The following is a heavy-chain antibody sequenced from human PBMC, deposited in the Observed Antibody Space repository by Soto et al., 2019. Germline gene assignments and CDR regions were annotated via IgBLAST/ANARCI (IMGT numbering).Heavy chain of an antibody. Sequence: PGGSLRLSCAASGFTFSSYWMSWVRQAPGKGLEWVANIKQDGSEKYYVDSVKGRFTISRDNAKNSLYLQMNSLRAEDTAVYYCARDRAYSSSWYFGWNWFDPWGQGTLVTVSS. CDR1: GFTFSSYW. J-gene: IGHJ5*02. CDR2: IKQDGSEK. CDR3: ARDRAYSSSWYFGWNWFDP. V-gene: IGHV3-7*01. D-gene: IGHD6-13*01.